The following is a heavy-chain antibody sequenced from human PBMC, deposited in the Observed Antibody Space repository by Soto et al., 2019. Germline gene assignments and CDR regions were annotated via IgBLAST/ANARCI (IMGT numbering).Heavy chain of an antibody. CDR3: ARGKTKRFLEWLPALDFDY. D-gene: IGHD3-3*01. Sequence: SCKASGYTFTSYGISWVRQAPGQGLEWMGWISAYNGNTNYAQKLQGRVTMTTDTSTSTAYMELRSLRSDDTAVYYCARGKTKRFLEWLPALDFDYWGQGTLVTVSS. V-gene: IGHV1-18*04. CDR1: GYTFTSYG. CDR2: ISAYNGNT. J-gene: IGHJ4*02.